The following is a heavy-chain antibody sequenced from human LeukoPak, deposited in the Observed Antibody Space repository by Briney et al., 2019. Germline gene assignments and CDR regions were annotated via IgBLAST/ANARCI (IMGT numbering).Heavy chain of an antibody. CDR2: ISGSGGST. D-gene: IGHD2-8*01. V-gene: IGHV3-23*01. CDR1: GFTFSSYA. CDR3: AKDFGYCINGVCYGTPFDY. J-gene: IGHJ4*02. Sequence: GGSLRLSCAASGFTFSSYAMSWVRQAPGKGLEWVSGISGSGGSTYYADSVKGRFTISRDNSKNTLYLQMNGLRAEDTAVYYCAKDFGYCINGVCYGTPFDYWGQGTLVAVSS.